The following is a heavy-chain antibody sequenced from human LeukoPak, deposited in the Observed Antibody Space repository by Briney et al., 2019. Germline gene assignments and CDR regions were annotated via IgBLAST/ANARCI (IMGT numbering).Heavy chain of an antibody. CDR3: ASWAGIVATYSGPFDF. CDR1: GFTFSMHS. CDR2: IRSSNGRT. Sequence: GGSPRLSSVASGFTFSMHSLNWVSPAPGGGREWVSHIRSSNGRTYYADAVKGRFTISRDDAKNSLYLQMNSLRSEDTAVYYCASWAGIVATYSGPFDFWGHGALVTVSS. J-gene: IGHJ4*01. D-gene: IGHD3-22*01. V-gene: IGHV3-48*01.